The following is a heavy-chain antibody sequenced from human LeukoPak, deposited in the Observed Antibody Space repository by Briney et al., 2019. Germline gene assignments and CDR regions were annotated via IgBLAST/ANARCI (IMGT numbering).Heavy chain of an antibody. CDR1: GFTFSYYG. CDR2: ISYDGSNK. V-gene: IGHV3-30*19. J-gene: IGHJ4*02. Sequence: PGGSLRLSCAVSGFTFSYYGMHWVRQAPGKGLEWVAVISYDGSNKYYADSVKGRFTISRDNSKNTLYLQMNSLRVEDTAVYYCARDFRPVVGAAGTFDCWGQGTLVTVSS. D-gene: IGHD6-13*01. CDR3: ARDFRPVVGAAGTFDC.